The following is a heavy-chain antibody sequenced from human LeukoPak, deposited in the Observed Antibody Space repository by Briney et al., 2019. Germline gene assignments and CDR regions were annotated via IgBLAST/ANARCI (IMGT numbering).Heavy chain of an antibody. D-gene: IGHD3-10*01. CDR1: GYTFTSYG. J-gene: IGHJ6*02. Sequence: GASVTVSCTASGYTFTSYGISRVRQAPGQGLEWMGWISACNGNTNYAQKLQGRVTMTTDTSTSTAYMELRSLRSDDTAVYYCARDLFGSGSKYYYYYYGMDVWGQGTTVTVSS. CDR2: ISACNGNT. V-gene: IGHV1-18*01. CDR3: ARDLFGSGSKYYYYYYGMDV.